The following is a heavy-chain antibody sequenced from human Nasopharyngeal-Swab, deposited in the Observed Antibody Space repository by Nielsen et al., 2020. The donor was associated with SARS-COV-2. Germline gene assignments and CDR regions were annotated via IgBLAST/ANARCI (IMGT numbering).Heavy chain of an antibody. V-gene: IGHV4-59*01. CDR2: IYYSGST. D-gene: IGHD6-6*01. CDR3: ARGYSSSYFSYYYYGLDV. J-gene: IGHJ6*02. Sequence: WIRQPPGKGLEWIGYIYYSGSTNYNPSLKSRVTISVDTSKNQFSLKLSSVTAADTAVYYCARGYSSSYFSYYYYGLDVWGQGTTVTV.